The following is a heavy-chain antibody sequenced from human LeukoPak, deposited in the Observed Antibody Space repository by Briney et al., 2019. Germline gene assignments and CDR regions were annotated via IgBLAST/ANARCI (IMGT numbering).Heavy chain of an antibody. V-gene: IGHV3-21*01. CDR3: ARIIGDRGGFDY. CDR2: ISSSSNI. D-gene: IGHD2-21*02. J-gene: IGHJ4*02. Sequence: KPGGSLRLSCAASGFTFSSYNINWVRQAPGKGLEWVSYISSSSNIYYADSVKGRFTISRDNAKNSLYLQMNSLRTEDTAVYYCARIIGDRGGFDYWGQGTLVTVSS. CDR1: GFTFSSYN.